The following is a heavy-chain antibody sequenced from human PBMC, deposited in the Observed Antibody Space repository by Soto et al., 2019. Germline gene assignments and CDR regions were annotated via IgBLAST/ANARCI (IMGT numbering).Heavy chain of an antibody. D-gene: IGHD4-17*01. CDR3: ARGSVTSAS. Sequence: PSETLSLTCTVSGGSXSSSYWNWIRQPPGKGLEWIGYIYSSGSTSYNPSLKSRVTISVDTSKNQFSLKLSAVSAADTAVYYCARGSVTSASWGQGTLVTLSS. CDR1: GGSXSSSY. J-gene: IGHJ5*02. V-gene: IGHV4-59*01. CDR2: IYSSGST.